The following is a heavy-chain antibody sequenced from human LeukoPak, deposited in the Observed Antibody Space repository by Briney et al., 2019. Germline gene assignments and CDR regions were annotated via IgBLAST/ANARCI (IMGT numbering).Heavy chain of an antibody. J-gene: IGHJ4*02. Sequence: SETLSLTCTVSGGPISSSSYYWGWIRQPPGKRLEWIGSIYYSGSTYYNPSLKSRVTISVDTSKNQFSLKLSSVTAADTAVYYCARGDCSGGSCYLFDYWGQGALVTVSS. CDR3: ARGDCSGGSCYLFDY. V-gene: IGHV4-39*01. D-gene: IGHD2-15*01. CDR2: IYYSGST. CDR1: GGPISSSSYY.